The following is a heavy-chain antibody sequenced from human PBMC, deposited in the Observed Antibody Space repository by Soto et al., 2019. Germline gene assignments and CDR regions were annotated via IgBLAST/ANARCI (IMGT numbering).Heavy chain of an antibody. D-gene: IGHD6-13*01. J-gene: IGHJ5*02. CDR2: ITWNGGTI. V-gene: IGHV3-9*01. Sequence: GGSLRLSCAASGFAFADYVMHWVRQPPGRGLEWVSGITWNGGTIRYVDSVKGRFTIPRDNAANSLYLQMNSLRPEDTAVYYCAKGGSAALIAPSGRDNWFDPWGQGTQVTVSS. CDR1: GFAFADYV. CDR3: AKGGSAALIAPSGRDNWFDP.